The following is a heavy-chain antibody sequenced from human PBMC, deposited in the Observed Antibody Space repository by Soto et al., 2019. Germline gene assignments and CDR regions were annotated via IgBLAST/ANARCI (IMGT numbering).Heavy chain of an antibody. J-gene: IGHJ4*02. CDR2: TSYDGLNT. CDR1: GFTVSSHY. V-gene: IGHV3-30*18. Sequence: PGGSLRLSCEASGFTVSSHYMSWVRQGPGKGLEWVATTSYDGLNTFYGESVRGRFSISRDTSKNTLFLQMNSLKTEDTAVYYCAKSSSGLRDYFDSWGRGTLVTVSS. D-gene: IGHD3-10*01. CDR3: AKSSSGLRDYFDS.